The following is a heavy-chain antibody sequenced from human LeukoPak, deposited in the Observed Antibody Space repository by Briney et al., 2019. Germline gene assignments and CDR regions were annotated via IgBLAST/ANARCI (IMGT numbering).Heavy chain of an antibody. CDR3: ARRGLGPDDGMDV. CDR1: GGAISSYY. Sequence: SETLSLTCTVSGGAISSYYWNWIRQPPGKGLEWIGYIYNRGSTNYNPSLKSRVTISADTSKNQFALKLSSVTAADTAVYYCARRGLGPDDGMDVWGQGTTVTVSS. CDR2: IYNRGST. V-gene: IGHV4-59*01. D-gene: IGHD6-25*01. J-gene: IGHJ6*02.